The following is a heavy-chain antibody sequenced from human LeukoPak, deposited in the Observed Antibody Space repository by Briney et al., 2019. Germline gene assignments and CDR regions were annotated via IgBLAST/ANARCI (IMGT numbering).Heavy chain of an antibody. CDR3: ARAPRSWYFDY. CDR2: AYYSGST. CDR1: GGSISTYY. D-gene: IGHD6-13*01. V-gene: IGHV4-59*12. Sequence: SETLSLTCTVSGGSISTYYWSWIRQPPGKGLEWIGYAYYSGSTNYNPSLKSRVTISVDTSKNQFSLKLSSVTAADTAVYYCARAPRSWYFDYWGQGTLVTVSS. J-gene: IGHJ4*02.